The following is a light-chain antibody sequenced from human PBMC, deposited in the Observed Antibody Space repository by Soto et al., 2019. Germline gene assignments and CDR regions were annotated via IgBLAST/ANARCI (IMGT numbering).Light chain of an antibody. CDR2: EVS. V-gene: IGKV1-5*03. J-gene: IGKJ2*01. CDR1: QSIGNY. Sequence: DIQMTQSPSTLSASVGDRVTITCRARQSIGNYLAWYQQKPGKAPKLLIYEVSSLESGVASRFGGSGSGTEFTLTISSLQPDDFATYYCQQYRSYSSFGQGTRLEIK. CDR3: QQYRSYSS.